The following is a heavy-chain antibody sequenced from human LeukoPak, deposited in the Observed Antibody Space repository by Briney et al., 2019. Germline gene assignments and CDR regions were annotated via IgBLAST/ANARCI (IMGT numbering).Heavy chain of an antibody. D-gene: IGHD6-13*01. J-gene: IGHJ4*02. V-gene: IGHV3-23*01. CDR2: ISGSGGST. Sequence: GGSLRLSCAASGFTFSSYAMSWVRQAPGKGLEWVSAISGSGGSTYYADSVKGRFTISRDNSKNTLYLQMNSLRAEDTAVYYCAKDGSGSSWYRYYFDYWGQGTLVTVSS. CDR1: GFTFSSYA. CDR3: AKDGSGSSWYRYYFDY.